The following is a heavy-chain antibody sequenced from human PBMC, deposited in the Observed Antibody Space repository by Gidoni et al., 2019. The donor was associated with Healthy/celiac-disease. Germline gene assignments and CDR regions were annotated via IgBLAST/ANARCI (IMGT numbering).Heavy chain of an antibody. J-gene: IGHJ4*02. V-gene: IGHV3-53*01. CDR2: IYSGGST. D-gene: IGHD3-16*01. Sequence: PGKGLEWVSVIYSGGSTYYADSVKGRFTISRDNSKNTLYLQMNSLRAEDTAVYYCARDPFGGVDPVDYWGQGTLVTVSS. CDR3: ARDPFGGVDPVDY.